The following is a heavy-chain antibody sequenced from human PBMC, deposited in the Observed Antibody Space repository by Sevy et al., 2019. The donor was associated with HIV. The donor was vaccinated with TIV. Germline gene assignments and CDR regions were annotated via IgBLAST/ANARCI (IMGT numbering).Heavy chain of an antibody. V-gene: IGHV4-39*01. Sequence: SETLSLTCSVSGGSISSSSYFWGWIRQTPGKGLEWIGSISYTWNTYYKPSLQSRVTISVDTSKNQFSLQLRSVTAADTAVYYYAGQRWELVRRVDSWGQGTLVTVSS. J-gene: IGHJ5*01. CDR1: GGSISSSSYF. D-gene: IGHD1-26*01. CDR3: AGQRWELVRRVDS. CDR2: ISYTWNT.